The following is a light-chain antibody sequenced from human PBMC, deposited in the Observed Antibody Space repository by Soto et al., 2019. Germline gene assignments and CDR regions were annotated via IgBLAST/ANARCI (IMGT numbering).Light chain of an antibody. CDR1: QGISSY. CDR3: QQLNSYPRT. V-gene: IGKV1-8*01. Sequence: AIRMTHSPSSFSASTGDRVTITWGASQGISSYLAWYQQKKGKAPKLLTYGASTLQSGVPSRFSGSGSGTEFNLTISSLQSEDFATYYCQQLNSYPRTFGQGTKVDIK. J-gene: IGKJ1*01. CDR2: GAS.